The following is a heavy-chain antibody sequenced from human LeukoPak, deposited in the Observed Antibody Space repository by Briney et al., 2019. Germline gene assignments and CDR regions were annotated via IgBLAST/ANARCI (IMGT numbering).Heavy chain of an antibody. CDR3: ARDRLFPRYFDY. Sequence: SETLSLTCTVSGGSISSYYWSWIRQPPGKGLEWIGYIYYSGSTNYNPSLKSRVTISVDTSKNQFSLKLSSVTAADTAVYYCARDRLFPRYFDYWGQGTLVTVSS. D-gene: IGHD2-21*01. CDR1: GGSISSYY. J-gene: IGHJ4*02. V-gene: IGHV4-59*01. CDR2: IYYSGST.